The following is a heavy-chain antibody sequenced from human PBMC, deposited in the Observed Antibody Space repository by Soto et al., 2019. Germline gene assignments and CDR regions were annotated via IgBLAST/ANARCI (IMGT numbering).Heavy chain of an antibody. V-gene: IGHV3-23*01. Sequence: EVQLLESGGGLVQPGGSLRLSCATSGFTFINYAMAWVRQAPGKGLEWVSIISGEGSSTHYADFVKGRFIMSRDSSTNTLYLQMGSLRAEDTAVYYCAKARLYNSPFDNWGQGTVVSVSS. CDR1: GFTFINYA. CDR2: ISGEGSST. D-gene: IGHD3-16*01. J-gene: IGHJ4*02. CDR3: AKARLYNSPFDN.